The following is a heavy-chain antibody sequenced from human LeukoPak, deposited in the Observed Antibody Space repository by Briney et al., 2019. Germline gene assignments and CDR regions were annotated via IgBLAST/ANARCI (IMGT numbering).Heavy chain of an antibody. CDR1: GFNVTTNY. J-gene: IGHJ4*02. Sequence: GGSLRLSCAASGFNVTTNYMSWVRQAPGKGLEWVSVIYSGGTTYYADSVKGRFTISRNISKNTLSLQMNSLRAEDTAVYYCARGRRDGYNLGYWGQGTLVAVSS. D-gene: IGHD5-24*01. CDR3: ARGRRDGYNLGY. V-gene: IGHV3-53*01. CDR2: IYSGGTT.